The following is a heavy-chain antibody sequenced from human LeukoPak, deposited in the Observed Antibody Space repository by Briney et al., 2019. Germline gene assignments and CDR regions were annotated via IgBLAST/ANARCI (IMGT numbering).Heavy chain of an antibody. CDR3: AKGHSASNYAYFDS. CDR1: GGSFSNYY. Sequence: SGTLSPTCAVYGGSFSNYYWSWIRQPPGKGLEWIGEINDGGSTHYNPSLKSRVTMSVDTSNHQFSLKLNSMSAADTAVYYCAKGHSASNYAYFDSWGQGTLVTVSS. D-gene: IGHD1-26*01. V-gene: IGHV4-34*01. J-gene: IGHJ4*02. CDR2: INDGGST.